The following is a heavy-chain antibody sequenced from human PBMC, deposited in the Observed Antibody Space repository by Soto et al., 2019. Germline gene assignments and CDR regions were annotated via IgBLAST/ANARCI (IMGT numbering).Heavy chain of an antibody. Sequence: QVQLQESGPGLVKPSETLSLTCTVSGGSISSYYWSWIQQPPGKGLEWIGYIYYSGSTNYNPSLKSRVTISVDTSKNQFSLKLSSVTAADTAVYYCATGYCSGGSCYWVQHWGQGTLVTVSS. V-gene: IGHV4-59*01. CDR3: ATGYCSGGSCYWVQH. D-gene: IGHD2-15*01. CDR2: IYYSGST. CDR1: GGSISSYY. J-gene: IGHJ1*01.